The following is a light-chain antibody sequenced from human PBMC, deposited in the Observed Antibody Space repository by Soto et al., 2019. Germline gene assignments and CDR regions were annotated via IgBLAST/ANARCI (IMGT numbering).Light chain of an antibody. V-gene: IGKV1-5*01. CDR1: QSISSW. Sequence: DIPMTQSPSTLSAPVGDRVTITCRASQSISSWLAWYQQKPGKAPKLLIYDASSLESGVPSRFSGSGSGTEFTLTISSLQPDDFATYYCQQYNSYSPAYTFGQGTKLEIK. CDR3: QQYNSYSPAYT. J-gene: IGKJ2*01. CDR2: DAS.